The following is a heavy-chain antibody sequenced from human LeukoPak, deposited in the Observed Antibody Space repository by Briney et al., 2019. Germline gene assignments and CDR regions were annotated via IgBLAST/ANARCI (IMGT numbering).Heavy chain of an antibody. CDR2: ISGSGGST. D-gene: IGHD2-2*01. CDR1: GFTFSSYA. J-gene: IGHJ4*02. CDR3: AKVGGYCSSTRCSDY. V-gene: IGHV3-23*01. Sequence: PGGSLRLSCAASGFTFSSYAMSWVRQAPGKGLEWVSAISGSGGSTYYADSVKGRSTISRDNSKNTLYLQMNSLRAEDTAVYYCAKVGGYCSSTRCSDYWGQGTLVTVSS.